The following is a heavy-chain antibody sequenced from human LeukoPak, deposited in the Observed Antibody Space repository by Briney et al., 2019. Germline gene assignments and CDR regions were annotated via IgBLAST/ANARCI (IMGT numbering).Heavy chain of an antibody. V-gene: IGHV3-30*18. CDR2: ISYDGSNK. D-gene: IGHD6-19*01. CDR3: AKDSSGYSSGWYNY. Sequence: GGSLRLSCAASGCTFSSYGMHWVRQAPGKGLKWVAVISYDGSNKYYADSVKGRFTISRDNSKNTLYLQMNSLRAEDTAVYYCAKDSSGYSSGWYNYWGQGTLVTVSS. J-gene: IGHJ4*02. CDR1: GCTFSSYG.